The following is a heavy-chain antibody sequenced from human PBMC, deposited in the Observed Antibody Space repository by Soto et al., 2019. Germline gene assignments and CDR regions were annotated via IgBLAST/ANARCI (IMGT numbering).Heavy chain of an antibody. V-gene: IGHV3-30-3*01. CDR1: GFTFSSYA. J-gene: IGHJ4*02. CDR2: ISYDGSNK. Sequence: GGSLRLSCAASGFTFSSYAMHWVRQAPGKGLEWVAVISYDGSNKYYADSVKGRFTISRDNSKNTLYLQMNSLRAEDTAVYYCASGRRYSSGWYDDYWGQGTLVTVSS. CDR3: ASGRRYSSGWYDDY. D-gene: IGHD6-19*01.